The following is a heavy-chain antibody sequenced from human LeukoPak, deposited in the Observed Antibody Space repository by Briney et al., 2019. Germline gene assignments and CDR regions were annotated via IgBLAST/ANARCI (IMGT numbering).Heavy chain of an antibody. CDR1: GFTFSDYY. J-gene: IGHJ4*02. D-gene: IGHD6-19*01. CDR2: ISSSSSYT. V-gene: IGHV3-11*06. CDR3: ARDEYSGGWKEGYYFDY. Sequence: GGSLRLSCAASGFTFSDYYMSWIRQAPGKGLEWVSYISSSSSYTNYADSVKGRFTISRDNAKNSLYLQMNSLRAEDTAVYYCARDEYSGGWKEGYYFDYWGQGTLVTVSS.